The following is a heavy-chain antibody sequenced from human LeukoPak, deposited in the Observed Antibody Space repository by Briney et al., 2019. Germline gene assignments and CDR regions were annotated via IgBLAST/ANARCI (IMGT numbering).Heavy chain of an antibody. Sequence: PGGSLRLSCAASGFTFSSYEMNWVRQAPGQGLEWVSYISSSGSTIYYADSVKGRFTISRDNAKNSLYLQMNSLRAEDTAVYYCARDWDRGYCSGGSCVDYWGQGTLVTVSS. CDR3: ARDWDRGYCSGGSCVDY. J-gene: IGHJ4*02. D-gene: IGHD2-15*01. V-gene: IGHV3-48*03. CDR2: ISSSGSTI. CDR1: GFTFSSYE.